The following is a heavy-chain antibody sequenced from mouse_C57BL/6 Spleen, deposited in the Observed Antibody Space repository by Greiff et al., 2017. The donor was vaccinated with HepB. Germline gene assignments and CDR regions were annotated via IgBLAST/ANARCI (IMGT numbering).Heavy chain of an antibody. D-gene: IGHD1-1*01. J-gene: IGHJ3*01. V-gene: IGHV1-55*01. CDR2: IYPGSGST. CDR3: ARGIYYYGSSPLAY. Sequence: VQLQQPGAELVKPGASVKMSCKASGYTFTSYWITWVKQRPGQGLEWIGDIYPGSGSTNYNEKFKSKATLTVDTSSSTAYMQLSSLTSEDSAVYYCARGIYYYGSSPLAYWGQGTLVTVSA. CDR1: GYTFTSYW.